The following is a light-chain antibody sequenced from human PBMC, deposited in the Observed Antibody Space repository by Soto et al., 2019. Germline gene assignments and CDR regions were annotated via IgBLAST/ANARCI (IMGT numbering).Light chain of an antibody. V-gene: IGLV2-8*01. Sequence: QSVLTQPPSASGSPGQSVAISCTGTSXDVGGYNYVSWYQQHPGKAPKLMIYEANKRPSGVPDRFSGSKSGNTASLTVSGLQAEDEADYYCSSYAGSSNVFGTGTKVTVL. J-gene: IGLJ1*01. CDR2: EAN. CDR3: SSYAGSSNV. CDR1: SXDVGGYNY.